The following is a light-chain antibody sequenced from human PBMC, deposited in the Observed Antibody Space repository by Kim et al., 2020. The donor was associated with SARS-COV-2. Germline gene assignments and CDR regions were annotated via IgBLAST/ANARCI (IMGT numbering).Light chain of an antibody. V-gene: IGLV2-8*01. CDR2: EVT. Sequence: PGQSVTSSSSGTSSDFGGYNYVSWYQQHPGKAPKLMIYEVTKRPSGVPDRFSGSKSGNTASLTVSGLQAEDEADYYCTSHAGNNYVFGTGTKVTVL. CDR3: TSHAGNNYV. J-gene: IGLJ1*01. CDR1: SSDFGGYNY.